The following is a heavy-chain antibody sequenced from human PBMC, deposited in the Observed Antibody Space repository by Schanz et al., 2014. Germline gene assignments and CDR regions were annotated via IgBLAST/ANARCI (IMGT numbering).Heavy chain of an antibody. D-gene: IGHD5-12*01. CDR2: INTYNGDT. CDR3: ARDYSGYEPYQYYAMDN. J-gene: IGHJ2*01. CDR1: GYTFTSNG. V-gene: IGHV1-18*04. Sequence: QVQLVQSGAEVKEPGASVKVSCKASGYTFTSNGITWVRQAPGQGLEWMGWINTYNGDTAYAQNMQGRVSMTTETAASTAYMELRSLRSDDTAIYYCARDYSGYEPYQYYAMDNWGRGTLVTVSS.